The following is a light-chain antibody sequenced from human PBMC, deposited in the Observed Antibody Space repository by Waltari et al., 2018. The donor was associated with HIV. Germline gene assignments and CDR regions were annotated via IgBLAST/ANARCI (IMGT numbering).Light chain of an antibody. CDR2: AAS. J-gene: IGKJ5*01. Sequence: EIQMTQSPSSLSASVGDRVTITCRASQSISSYLNWYQHKPGKAHKLLIYAASSLRSGVPSRFSGSGSGTDFTLTISSLQPEDFATYYCQQSYNTPPLFGQGTRLEIK. CDR3: QQSYNTPPL. CDR1: QSISSY. V-gene: IGKV1-39*01.